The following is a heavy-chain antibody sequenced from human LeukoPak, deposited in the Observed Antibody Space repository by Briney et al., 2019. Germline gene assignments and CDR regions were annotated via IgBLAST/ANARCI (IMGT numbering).Heavy chain of an antibody. J-gene: IGHJ4*02. CDR3: ASPGRDYGDLPFDY. D-gene: IGHD4-17*01. CDR2: IYYSGST. V-gene: IGHV4-39*01. Sequence: SETLSLTCTVSGGSISSSRYYWGWIRQPPGKGLEWIGSIYYSGSTYYNPSLKSRVTISVDTSKNQFSLKLSSVTAADTAVYYCASPGRDYGDLPFDYWGQGTLVTVSS. CDR1: GGSISSSRYY.